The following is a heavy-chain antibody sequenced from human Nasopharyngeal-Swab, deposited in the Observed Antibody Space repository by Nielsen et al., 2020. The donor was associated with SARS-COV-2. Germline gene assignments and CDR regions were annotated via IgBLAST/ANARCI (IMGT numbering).Heavy chain of an antibody. D-gene: IGHD3-10*01. V-gene: IGHV4-34*01. CDR3: ARYGSGSYYTTGFDY. CDR1: GGSFSGYY. J-gene: IGHJ4*02. CDR2: INHSGST. Sequence: SETLSLTCAVYGGSFSGYYWSWIRQPPGKGLEWIGEINHSGSTNYNPSFKSRVTISVDTSKNQFSLKLSSVTAADTAVYYCARYGSGSYYTTGFDYWGQGTLVTVSS.